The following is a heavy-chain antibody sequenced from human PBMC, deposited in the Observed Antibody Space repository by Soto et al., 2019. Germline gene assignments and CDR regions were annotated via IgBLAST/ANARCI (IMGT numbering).Heavy chain of an antibody. J-gene: IGHJ5*02. CDR2: INHSGST. CDR3: ARGTMVRGVIIRRLLDP. CDR1: GGSFSGYY. Sequence: QVQLQQWGAGLLKPSETLSLTCAVYGGSFSGYYWSWIRQPPGKGLEWIGEINHSGSTNYNPSLKTRVTISVATSKHQFPVKVRSVTAADTAVYYCARGTMVRGVIIRRLLDPWGQGTLVTVSS. V-gene: IGHV4-34*01. D-gene: IGHD3-10*01.